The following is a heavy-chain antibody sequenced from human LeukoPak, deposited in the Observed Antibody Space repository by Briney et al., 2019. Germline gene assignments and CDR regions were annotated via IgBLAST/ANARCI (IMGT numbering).Heavy chain of an antibody. CDR1: GYTFTGYY. CDR3: ARVEYSSSVRYFQH. D-gene: IGHD6-6*01. J-gene: IGHJ1*01. Sequence: GASVKVSCKASGYTFTGYYMHWVRQAPGQGLEWMGWINPNSGGTNYAQKFQGRVTMTRDTSNSTAYMELSRLRSDDTAVYYCARVEYSSSVRYFQHWGQGTLVTVSS. V-gene: IGHV1-2*02. CDR2: INPNSGGT.